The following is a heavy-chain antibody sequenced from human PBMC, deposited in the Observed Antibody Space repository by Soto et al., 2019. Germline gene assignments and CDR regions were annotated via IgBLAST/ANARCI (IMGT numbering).Heavy chain of an antibody. CDR2: IGTAGDT. CDR1: GFTFSSYD. CDR3: ARAGYSYGYTIGYYYYGMDV. J-gene: IGHJ6*02. V-gene: IGHV3-13*01. D-gene: IGHD5-18*01. Sequence: GGSLRLSCAASGFTFSSYDMHWVRQATGKGLEWVSAIGTAGDTYYPGSVKGRFTISRENAKNSLYLQMNSLRAGDTAVYYCARAGYSYGYTIGYYYYGMDVWGQGTTVTVSS.